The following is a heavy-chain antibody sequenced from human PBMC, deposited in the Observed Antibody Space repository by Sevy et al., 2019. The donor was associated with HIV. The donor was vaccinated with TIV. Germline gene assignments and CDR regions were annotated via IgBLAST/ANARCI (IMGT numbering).Heavy chain of an antibody. Sequence: GGSLRLSCAASGFTFSSNAMTWVRQVPGKGLEWVSTISASGGNTYYADSVKGRFTISRDNSKNTLCLQMNSLSAEDTALYHCTKAFTGRYSDYWGQGTLVTVSS. J-gene: IGHJ4*02. CDR2: ISASGGNT. D-gene: IGHD3-10*01. V-gene: IGHV3-23*01. CDR1: GFTFSSNA. CDR3: TKAFTGRYSDY.